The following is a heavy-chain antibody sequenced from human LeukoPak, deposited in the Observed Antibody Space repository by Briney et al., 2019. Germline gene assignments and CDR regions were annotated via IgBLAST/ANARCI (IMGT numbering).Heavy chain of an antibody. CDR3: AKGRADAYTFDY. Sequence: GGSLRLSCAASGFTFSSYGMHWVRQAPGKGLEWVAVISYDGSNKYYADSVKGRFTISRDNSKNTLYLQMNSLRVDDTAVYYCAKGRADAYTFDYWGQGTLVTISS. J-gene: IGHJ4*02. V-gene: IGHV3-30*18. D-gene: IGHD5-24*01. CDR1: GFTFSSYG. CDR2: ISYDGSNK.